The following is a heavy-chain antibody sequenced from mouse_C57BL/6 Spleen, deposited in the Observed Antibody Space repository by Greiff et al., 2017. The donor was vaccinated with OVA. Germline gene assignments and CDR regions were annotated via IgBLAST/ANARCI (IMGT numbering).Heavy chain of an antibody. CDR3: ARGFYGYDWFAY. D-gene: IGHD2-2*01. J-gene: IGHJ3*01. CDR1: GYTFTSYW. CDR2: IDPSDSYT. Sequence: VQLQQSGAELVMPGASVKLSCTASGYTFTSYWMHWVKQRPGQGLEWIGEIDPSDSYTNYNQKFKGKSTLTVDKSSSTAYMQLSSLTSEDSAVYYCARGFYGYDWFAYWGQGTLVTVSA. V-gene: IGHV1-69*01.